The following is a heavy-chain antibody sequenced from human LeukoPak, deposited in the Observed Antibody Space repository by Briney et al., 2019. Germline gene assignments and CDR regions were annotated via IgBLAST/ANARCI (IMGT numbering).Heavy chain of an antibody. CDR3: ARPTWEYTYFDY. J-gene: IGHJ4*02. V-gene: IGHV1-3*01. CDR2: INAGNGNT. CDR1: GYSFTSYW. D-gene: IGHD1-26*01. Sequence: GESLKISCKGSGYSFTSYWIGWVRQAPGQRLEWMGWINAGNGNTKYSQKFQGRVTITRDTSASTAYMELSSLRSEDTAVYYCARPTWEYTYFDYWGQGTLVTVSS.